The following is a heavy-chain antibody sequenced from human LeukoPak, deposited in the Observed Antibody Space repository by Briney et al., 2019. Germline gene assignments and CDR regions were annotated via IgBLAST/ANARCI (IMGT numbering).Heavy chain of an antibody. V-gene: IGHV3-23*01. CDR1: GFTFSSYA. D-gene: IGHD5-24*01. J-gene: IGHJ4*02. CDR2: ISGSGGST. Sequence: PGGSLRLSCAASGFTFSSYAMSWVRQAPGKGLEWVSAISGSGGSTYYADSVKGRFTISRDNSKNTLYLQMNSLRAEDTAVYYCARDEGWLQLVYYFDYWGQGTLVTVSS. CDR3: ARDEGWLQLVYYFDY.